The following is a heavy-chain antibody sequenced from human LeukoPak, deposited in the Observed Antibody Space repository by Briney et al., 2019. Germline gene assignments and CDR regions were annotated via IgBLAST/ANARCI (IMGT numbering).Heavy chain of an antibody. CDR3: ARLLWFGESRKDY. CDR2: INSDGSWT. CDR1: GNYW. J-gene: IGHJ4*02. Sequence: GGSLRLSCAASGNYWMHWVRQVPGKGLVWVSHINSDGSWTSYADSVKGRFTISKDNAKNTVYLQMNSLRAEDTAVYYCARLLWFGESRKDYWGQGTLVTVSS. D-gene: IGHD3-10*01. V-gene: IGHV3-74*01.